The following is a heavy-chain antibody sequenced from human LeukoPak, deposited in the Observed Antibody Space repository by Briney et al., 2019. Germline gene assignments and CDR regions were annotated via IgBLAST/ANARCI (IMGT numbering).Heavy chain of an antibody. J-gene: IGHJ4*02. CDR1: GFIFRDYY. Sequence: PGGSLRLSCAASGFIFRDYYMSWIRQAPGKGLEWISYMSSSGSSRYYADSVKGRFTISRDNAKNSLYLQMNSLRVEDTAVYYCAKSPLFYYDSSDYYYFDYWGPGTLVTVSS. CDR2: MSSSGSSR. V-gene: IGHV3-11*01. CDR3: AKSPLFYYDSSDYYYFDY. D-gene: IGHD3-22*01.